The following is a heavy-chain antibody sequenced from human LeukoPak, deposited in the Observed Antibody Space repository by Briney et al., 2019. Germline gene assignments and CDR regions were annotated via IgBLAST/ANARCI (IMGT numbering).Heavy chain of an antibody. Sequence: GGSLRLSCAASGFTFSNYWMTWVRQAPGKGLEWVANMNQDGSEKYYVDSMKGRFTISRDNAKNSLYLQMNSLRAEDTAVYYCARALMTTSSWFDPWGQGTLVTVSS. CDR1: GFTFSNYW. CDR2: MNQDGSEK. V-gene: IGHV3-7*01. CDR3: ARALMTTSSWFDP. J-gene: IGHJ5*02. D-gene: IGHD4-11*01.